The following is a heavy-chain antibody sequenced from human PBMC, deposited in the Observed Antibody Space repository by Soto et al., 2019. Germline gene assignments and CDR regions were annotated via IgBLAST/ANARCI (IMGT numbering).Heavy chain of an antibody. CDR2: ISYDGSNK. CDR1: GFTFSSYA. CDR3: ARAGAVAGTLD. V-gene: IGHV3-30-3*01. Sequence: ESGGGVVQPGRSLRLSCAASGFTFSSYAMHWVRQAPGKGLEWVAVISYDGSNKYYADSVKGRFTISRDNSKNTLYLQMNSLRAEDTAVYYCARAGAVAGTLDWGQGTLVTVSS. J-gene: IGHJ4*02. D-gene: IGHD6-19*01.